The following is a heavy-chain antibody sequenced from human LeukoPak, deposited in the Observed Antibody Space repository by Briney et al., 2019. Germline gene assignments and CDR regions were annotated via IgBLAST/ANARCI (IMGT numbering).Heavy chain of an antibody. V-gene: IGHV3-15*01. Sequence: RGSRIKTKTDGGTTDYAAPVKGRFTISRDDSKNTLYLQMNSLKTEDTAAYYCTTDLFGSGWYENAFDIWGQGTMVTVSS. CDR3: TTDLFGSGWYENAFDI. D-gene: IGHD6-19*01. J-gene: IGHJ3*02. CDR2: IKTKTDGGTT.